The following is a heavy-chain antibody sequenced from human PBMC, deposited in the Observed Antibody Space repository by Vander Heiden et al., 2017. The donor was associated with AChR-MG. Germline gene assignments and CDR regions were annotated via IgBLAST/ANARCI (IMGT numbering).Heavy chain of an antibody. V-gene: IGHV1-69*01. CDR1: GGTFSNYG. CDR3: AREFRGDFGNYYYYGMDV. CDR2: IIPMLDSA. D-gene: IGHD3-10*01. Sequence: QAQLVQSGAEVKKPGSSVKVSCKASGGTFSNYGINWVRQAPGQGLEWMGGIIPMLDSANYAQKFQGRVTITADESTSTAYMELSSLRSEDTAVYYCAREFRGDFGNYYYYGMDVWGQGTTVTVSS. J-gene: IGHJ6*02.